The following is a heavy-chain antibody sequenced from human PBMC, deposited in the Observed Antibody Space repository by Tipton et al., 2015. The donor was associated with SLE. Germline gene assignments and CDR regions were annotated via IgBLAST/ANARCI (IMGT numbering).Heavy chain of an antibody. V-gene: IGHV1-69*01. CDR3: ARDGGGNSGGPPGY. Sequence: QSGPEMKKPGSSVKVSCKASGSTFSSYAISWVRQAPGQGLEWMGGIIPIFGTANYAQKFQGRVTITADESTSTAYMELSSLRSEDTAVYYCARDGGGNSGGPPGYWGQGTLVTVSS. CDR2: IIPIFGTA. CDR1: GSTFSSYA. J-gene: IGHJ4*02. D-gene: IGHD4-23*01.